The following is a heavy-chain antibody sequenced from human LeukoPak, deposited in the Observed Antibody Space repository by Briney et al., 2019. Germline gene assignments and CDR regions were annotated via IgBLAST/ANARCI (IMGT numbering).Heavy chain of an antibody. CDR3: AREDPTSGLFYYFDY. CDR1: GFTFSSYE. Sequence: PGGSLRLSCAASGFTFSSYEMNWVRQAPGKGLEWVAVIWYDGSNKYYADSVKGRFTISRDNSKNTLYLQMNSLRAEDTAVYYCAREDPTSGLFYYFDYWGQGTLVTVSS. J-gene: IGHJ4*02. CDR2: IWYDGSNK. D-gene: IGHD5-12*01. V-gene: IGHV3-33*08.